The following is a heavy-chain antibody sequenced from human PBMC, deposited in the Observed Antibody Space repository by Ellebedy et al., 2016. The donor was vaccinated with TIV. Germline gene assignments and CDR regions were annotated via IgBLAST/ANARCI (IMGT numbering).Heavy chain of an antibody. CDR2: IKSKTDDGTT. CDR3: TTVWGFN. CDR1: GFTFSNAW. Sequence: GESLKISXAAPGFTFSNAWMNWVRQAPGKGLEWVGRIKSKTDDGTTDYAAPVKGRFTISRDDSKNTLYLQMNSLKTEDTAVYYCTTVWGFNWGQGTLVTVSS. V-gene: IGHV3-15*07. D-gene: IGHD3-16*01. J-gene: IGHJ4*02.